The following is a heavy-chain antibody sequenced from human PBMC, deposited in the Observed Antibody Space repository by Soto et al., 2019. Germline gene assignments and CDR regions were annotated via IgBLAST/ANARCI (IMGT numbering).Heavy chain of an antibody. CDR2: IIPIFGTA. CDR3: ASRRRYCTNGVCYLSGMDV. CDR1: GGTFSSYA. J-gene: IGHJ6*02. V-gene: IGHV1-69*06. D-gene: IGHD2-8*01. Sequence: QVQLVQSGVEVKKPGSSVKVSCKASGGTFSSYAISWVRQAPGQGLEWMGGIIPIFGTANYAQKFQGRVTITADKSTSTAYMELSSLRSEDTAVYYCASRRRYCTNGVCYLSGMDVWGQGTTVTVSS.